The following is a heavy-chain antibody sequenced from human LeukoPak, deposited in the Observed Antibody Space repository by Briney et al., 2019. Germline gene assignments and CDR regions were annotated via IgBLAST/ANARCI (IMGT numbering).Heavy chain of an antibody. J-gene: IGHJ4*02. CDR3: ARDPRGPTGYDSRGRDSFDY. Sequence: GGSLRLSCAASGFTFSSYVMHWVRQAPGKGLEWVAVIFYDGSTKYYGDSVKGRFTISRDNSKKTLYLQMNSLRAEDTAVYYCARDPRGPTGYDSRGRDSFDYWGQGTLVTVSS. CDR1: GFTFSSYV. D-gene: IGHD3-22*01. V-gene: IGHV3-30*04. CDR2: IFYDGSTK.